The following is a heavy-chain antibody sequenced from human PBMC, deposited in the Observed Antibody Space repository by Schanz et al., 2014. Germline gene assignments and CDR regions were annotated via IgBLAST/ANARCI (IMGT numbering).Heavy chain of an antibody. Sequence: EVQLLESGGGLVQPGGSLRLSCAASGFTFSSYWMHWVHQVPGKGLVWVSRIKSDGSSTSYADSVKGRFTISRDNAKNTLYLQMNSLRAEDSAVYYCARPALWFGDNCFDPWGQGTLVTVSS. J-gene: IGHJ5*02. CDR1: GFTFSSYW. D-gene: IGHD3-10*01. V-gene: IGHV3-74*02. CDR3: ARPALWFGDNCFDP. CDR2: IKSDGSST.